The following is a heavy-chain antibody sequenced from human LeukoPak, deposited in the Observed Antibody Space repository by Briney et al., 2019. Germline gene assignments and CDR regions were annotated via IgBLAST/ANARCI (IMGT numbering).Heavy chain of an antibody. CDR3: ARASMGGRDYHLDS. D-gene: IGHD4/OR15-4a*01. V-gene: IGHV3-7*01. CDR1: GFTFSSYW. Sequence: GGSLRLSCAASGFTFSSYWMSWVRQAPGKGLEWVANIKTDGSQTYYLDSVKGRFTISRDNAKNFLSLQLGSLRADDTGVYYCARASMGGRDYHLDSWGQGTLVTVSS. J-gene: IGHJ4*02. CDR2: IKTDGSQT.